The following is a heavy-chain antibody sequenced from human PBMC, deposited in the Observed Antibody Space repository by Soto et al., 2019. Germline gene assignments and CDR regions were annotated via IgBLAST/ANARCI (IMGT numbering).Heavy chain of an antibody. CDR1: GGSISSGGYY. V-gene: IGHV4-31*03. Sequence: QVQLQESGPGLVKPSQTLSLTCTVSGGSISSGGYYWSWIRQHPGKGLEWIGYIYYSGSTYYNPSLTSRVTISVDTSKKQFSLKLSSVTAADTAVYYCARDGYCSGGSCYGGFDYWGQGTLVTVSS. CDR3: ARDGYCSGGSCYGGFDY. CDR2: IYYSGST. D-gene: IGHD2-15*01. J-gene: IGHJ4*02.